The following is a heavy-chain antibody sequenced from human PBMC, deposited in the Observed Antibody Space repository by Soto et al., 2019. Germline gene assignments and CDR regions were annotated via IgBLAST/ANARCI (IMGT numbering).Heavy chain of an antibody. V-gene: IGHV4-61*01. Sequence: LETLSLTCTVSGGSVSSGSYYWSWIRQHPGKGLEWIGYIYYSGSTNYNPSLKSRVTISVDTSKNQFSLKLSSVTAADTAVYYCARSYYDFWSGYYIRESWFDPWGQGTLVTVSS. CDR2: IYYSGST. J-gene: IGHJ5*02. CDR3: ARSYYDFWSGYYIRESWFDP. D-gene: IGHD3-3*01. CDR1: GGSVSSGSYY.